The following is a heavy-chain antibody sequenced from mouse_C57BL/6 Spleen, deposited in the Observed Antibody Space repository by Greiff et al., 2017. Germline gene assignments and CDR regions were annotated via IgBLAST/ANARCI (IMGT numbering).Heavy chain of an antibody. CDR3: ARAPQATPYAMDD. CDR1: GYTFTGYW. D-gene: IGHD3-2*02. Sequence: QVQLQQSGAELMKPGASVKLSCKATGYTFTGYWIEWVKQRPAHGLEWIGEILPGRGSTNYNEKFKGKATFTADTSSNTAYMQLSSLTTEDSAIYYCARAPQATPYAMDDWGQGTSVTVSS. CDR2: ILPGRGST. V-gene: IGHV1-9*01. J-gene: IGHJ4*01.